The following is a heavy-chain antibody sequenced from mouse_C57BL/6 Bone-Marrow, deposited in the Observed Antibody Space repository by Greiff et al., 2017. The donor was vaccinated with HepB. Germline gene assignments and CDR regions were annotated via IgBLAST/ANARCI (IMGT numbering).Heavy chain of an antibody. CDR1: GYTFTSYW. CDR2: IYPGSGST. J-gene: IGHJ1*03. CDR3: APFYYGNYRYFDV. D-gene: IGHD2-1*01. Sequence: VQLQQSGAELVKPGASVKMSCKASGYTFTSYWITWVKQRPGQGLEWIGDIYPGSGSTNYNEKFKSKATLTVDTSSSTAYMQLSSLTSEDSAVYYCAPFYYGNYRYFDVWGTGTTVTVSS. V-gene: IGHV1-55*01.